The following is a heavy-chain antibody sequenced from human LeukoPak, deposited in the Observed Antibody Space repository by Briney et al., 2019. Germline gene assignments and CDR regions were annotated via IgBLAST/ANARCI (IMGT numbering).Heavy chain of an antibody. CDR3: ARSTPLYDYVWGSNRAFDY. Sequence: GRSLRLSCAASGFTFSSYDMHWVRQAPGKGLEWVAVISYDGSNKYYADSVKGRFTISRDNSKNTLYLQMNSLRAEDTAVYYCARSTPLYDYVWGSNRAFDYWGQGTLVTVSS. CDR2: ISYDGSNK. CDR1: GFTFSSYD. J-gene: IGHJ4*02. V-gene: IGHV3-30*03. D-gene: IGHD3-16*02.